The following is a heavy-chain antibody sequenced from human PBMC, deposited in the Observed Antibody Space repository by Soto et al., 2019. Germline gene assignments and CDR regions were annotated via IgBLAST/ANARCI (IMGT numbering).Heavy chain of an antibody. V-gene: IGHV3-21*01. D-gene: IGHD6-6*01. Sequence: EVQLVESGGGLVKPGGSLRLSCAASGFTFSSYSMNWVRQAPGKGLEWVSSISSSSSYIYYADSVKGRFTISRDNAKNSLYMQRNSLRAEDTAVYYCERDLYSSSARYFDYWGQGTLVTVSS. CDR2: ISSSSSYI. J-gene: IGHJ4*02. CDR3: ERDLYSSSARYFDY. CDR1: GFTFSSYS.